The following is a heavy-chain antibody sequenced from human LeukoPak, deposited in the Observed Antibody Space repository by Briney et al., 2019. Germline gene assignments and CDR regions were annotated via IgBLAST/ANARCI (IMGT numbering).Heavy chain of an antibody. Sequence: GGSLRLSCAASGFTFSSYAMSWVRQAPGKGLEWVSAISGSGGSTYYADSVKGRFTISRDNSKNTLYLQMNSLRAEDTAVYYCARLTYSSSWYSSWFDPWGQGTLVTVSS. CDR1: GFTFSSYA. V-gene: IGHV3-23*01. D-gene: IGHD6-13*01. J-gene: IGHJ5*02. CDR3: ARLTYSSSWYSSWFDP. CDR2: ISGSGGST.